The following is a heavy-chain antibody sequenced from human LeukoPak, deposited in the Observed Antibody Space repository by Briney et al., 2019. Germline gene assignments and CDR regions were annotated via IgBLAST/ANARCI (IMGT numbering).Heavy chain of an antibody. V-gene: IGHV3-48*02. CDR3: ARDEAYGFDT. Sequence: PGGSLRLSCAASGFTFSTYSMSWVRQAPGKGLEWLSYIRSGGTINYADSVKGRFIISRDNAKNSLYLQMNSLRDEDTAVYYCARDEAYGFDTWGQGTMVTVSS. J-gene: IGHJ3*02. CDR2: IRSGGTI. CDR1: GFTFSTYS.